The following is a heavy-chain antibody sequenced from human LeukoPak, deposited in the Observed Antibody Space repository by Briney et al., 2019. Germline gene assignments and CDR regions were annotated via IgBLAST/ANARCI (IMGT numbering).Heavy chain of an antibody. CDR2: ISSSSSYI. Sequence: GGSLRLSCAASGFTFSSYSMNWVRQAPGKGLEWVSSISSSSSYICYADSVKGRFTISRDNAKNSLYLQMNSLRAEDTAVYYCARDADSSGWYFDAFDIWGQGTMVTVSS. CDR3: ARDADSSGWYFDAFDI. CDR1: GFTFSSYS. D-gene: IGHD6-19*01. V-gene: IGHV3-21*01. J-gene: IGHJ3*02.